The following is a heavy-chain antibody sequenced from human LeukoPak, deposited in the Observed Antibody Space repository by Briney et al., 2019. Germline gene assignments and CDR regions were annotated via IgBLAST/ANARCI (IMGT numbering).Heavy chain of an antibody. Sequence: GGSLRLSCAASGSTFSSYAMHWVRQAPGKGLEWVAVVSYDGSNIYYADSVKGRFTISRDNSRNTLYLQMNGLRAEDTAVYYCARDYSSGYYRTFDYWGQGTLVTVSS. D-gene: IGHD6-19*01. J-gene: IGHJ4*02. CDR1: GSTFSSYA. CDR2: VSYDGSNI. CDR3: ARDYSSGYYRTFDY. V-gene: IGHV3-30*04.